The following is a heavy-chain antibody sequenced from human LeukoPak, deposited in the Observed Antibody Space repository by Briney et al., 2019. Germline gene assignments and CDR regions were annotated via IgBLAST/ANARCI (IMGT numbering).Heavy chain of an antibody. CDR2: INWNGGST. J-gene: IGHJ4*02. Sequence: GGSLRLSCAASGFTFDDYGMSWVRQAPGKGLEWVSGINWNGGSTGYADSVKGRFTISRDTAKNSVYLQMNSLRVDDTAVYYCARDHGRGSTDYFGYWGQGTLVTVSS. D-gene: IGHD3-10*01. CDR1: GFTFDDYG. V-gene: IGHV3-20*04. CDR3: ARDHGRGSTDYFGY.